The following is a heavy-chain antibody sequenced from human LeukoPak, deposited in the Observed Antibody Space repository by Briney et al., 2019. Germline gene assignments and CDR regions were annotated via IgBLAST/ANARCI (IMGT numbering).Heavy chain of an antibody. D-gene: IGHD6-13*01. CDR1: GFTFSNYV. CDR3: AKVSYSSSWHY. V-gene: IGHV3-23*01. CDR2: ISSRGGST. J-gene: IGHJ4*02. Sequence: GGSLRLSCAASGFTFSNYVMNWVRQAPGRGLEWVSAISSRGGSTYYADSVKGRFTISRDNSKNTLYLQMNSLRAEDTAVYYCAKVSYSSSWHYWGQGTLVTVSS.